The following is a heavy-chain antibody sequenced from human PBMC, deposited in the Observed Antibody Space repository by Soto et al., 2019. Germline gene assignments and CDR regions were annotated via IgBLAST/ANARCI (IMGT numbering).Heavy chain of an antibody. J-gene: IGHJ6*02. CDR3: ARLGSEDIVVVPADIRNYYYGMDV. Sequence: GESLKISCKGSGYSFTSYWIGWVRQMPGKGLEWMGIIYPGDSDTRYSPSFQGQVTISADKSISTAYLQWSSLKASDTAMYYCARLGSEDIVVVPADIRNYYYGMDVWGPGATVTVSS. CDR2: IYPGDSDT. CDR1: GYSFTSYW. V-gene: IGHV5-51*01. D-gene: IGHD2-2*02.